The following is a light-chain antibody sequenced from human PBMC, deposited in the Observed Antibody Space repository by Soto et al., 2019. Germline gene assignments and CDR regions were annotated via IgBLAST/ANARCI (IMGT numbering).Light chain of an antibody. CDR3: QQYGRSLYT. CDR2: GAS. V-gene: IGKV3-20*01. CDR1: QSVTSSY. Sequence: EIVLTQSPGTLSLSPGERATLSCRASQSVTSSYLAWYQQKPGQAPRLLIYGASSRATGIPDRFSGSGSGTDFTLTISRLEPEDLAVYYCQQYGRSLYTFGPGTRLEIK. J-gene: IGKJ5*01.